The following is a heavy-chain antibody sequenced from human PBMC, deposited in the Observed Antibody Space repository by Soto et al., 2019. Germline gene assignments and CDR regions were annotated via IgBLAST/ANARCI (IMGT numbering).Heavy chain of an antibody. J-gene: IGHJ6*02. CDR1: GFTFSSYA. CDR3: ARDGDNWNYWGYYYGLDV. D-gene: IGHD1-7*01. CDR2: ISYDGSNK. Sequence: QVQLVASGGGVVQPGRSLRLSCAASGFTFSSYALHWVRQDAGKGLEWVGVISYDGSNKYYADSVKGRFTISRDNSKNTVYLQMNSLRAEDTAVYYCARDGDNWNYWGYYYGLDVWGQGTTVIVSS. V-gene: IGHV3-30-3*01.